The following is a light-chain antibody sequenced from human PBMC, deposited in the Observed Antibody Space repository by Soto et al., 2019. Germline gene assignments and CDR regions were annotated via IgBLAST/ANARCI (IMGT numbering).Light chain of an antibody. Sequence: QSALTQPASVSGSPGQAITISFTGTSSDGGGYNYVSWYQQHPGKAPKLMIYDVSNRPSGVSNRFSGSKSGNTASLTISGLQAEDEADYYCSSYTSSSTLVVFGGGTKLTVL. CDR3: SSYTSSSTLVV. CDR1: SSDGGGYNY. J-gene: IGLJ2*01. CDR2: DVS. V-gene: IGLV2-14*01.